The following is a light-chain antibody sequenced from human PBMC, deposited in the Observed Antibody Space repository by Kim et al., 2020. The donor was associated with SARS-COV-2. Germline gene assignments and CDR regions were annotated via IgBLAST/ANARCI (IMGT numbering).Light chain of an antibody. CDR1: RSNIGSNF. J-gene: IGLJ3*02. CDR3: AAWDDSLSGGV. Sequence: GQRATMSYSGSRSNIGSNFVYWYQQFPGTAPKLLIYQNNQRPSGVPDRFSGSKSGTSASLAISGLRSEDEAHYYCAAWDDSLSGGVFGGGTQLTVL. CDR2: QNN. V-gene: IGLV1-47*01.